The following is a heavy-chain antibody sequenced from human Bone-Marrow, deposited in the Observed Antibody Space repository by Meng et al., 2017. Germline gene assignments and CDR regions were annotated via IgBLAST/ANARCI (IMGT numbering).Heavy chain of an antibody. J-gene: IGHJ4*02. CDR3: ARDVRTYGGVDY. D-gene: IGHD4-23*01. CDR1: GFTFSYYG. Sequence: VQLEEAGGGLVKPGGSLSLSCAPSGFTFSYYGMHWVRQAPGKGLEWVAGIWYDGSSKYYADSVKGRFTISRDNSKNTLYLQMNSLRAEDTAVYYCARDVRTYGGVDYWGQGTLVTVSS. CDR2: IWYDGSSK. V-gene: IGHV3-33*01.